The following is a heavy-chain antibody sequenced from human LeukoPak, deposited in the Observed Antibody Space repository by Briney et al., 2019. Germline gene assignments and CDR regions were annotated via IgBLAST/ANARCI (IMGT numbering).Heavy chain of an antibody. D-gene: IGHD2-2*01. CDR2: IHHSGST. V-gene: IGHV4-39*01. CDR3: ARHQSSSFLRRGYIDS. J-gene: IGHJ4*02. CDR1: GGFINSSSTNY. Sequence: PSETLFLTCHVPGGFINSSSTNYWVGVRQPPERGLEWIATIHHSGSTFDNPSLKSRVTISVDTSTNQFSLKLSSVTATDTAVYYCARHQSSSFLRRGYIDSWGQGTLVTVSS.